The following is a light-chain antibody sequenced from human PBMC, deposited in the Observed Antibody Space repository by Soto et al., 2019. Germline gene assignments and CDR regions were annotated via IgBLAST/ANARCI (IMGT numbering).Light chain of an antibody. Sequence: QSALTQPASVSGSPGQSITISCTGTSSDVGGYNYVSWYKQHPGKAPKLMIYEVSNRPSGVSNRFSGSKSGHTASLTISGLQSEDEADYFCTSYTSSSTLDVFGTGTKLTVL. CDR1: SSDVGGYNY. CDR3: TSYTSSSTLDV. V-gene: IGLV2-14*01. CDR2: EVS. J-gene: IGLJ1*01.